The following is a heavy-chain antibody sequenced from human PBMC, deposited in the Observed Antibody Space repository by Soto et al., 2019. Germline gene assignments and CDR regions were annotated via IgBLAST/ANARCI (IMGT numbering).Heavy chain of an antibody. V-gene: IGHV4-30-2*01. J-gene: IGHJ4*02. Sequence: QLQLQESGSGLVKPSQTLSLTCAVSGGSISSGGYSWSWIRQPPGKGLEWIGYIYHSGSTYYNPSLKSRVTISVDRSKNQLSLKLSSVTAADTAVYYCARGSMIVTGYYFDYWGQGTLVTVSS. CDR1: GGSISSGGYS. D-gene: IGHD3-22*01. CDR2: IYHSGST. CDR3: ARGSMIVTGYYFDY.